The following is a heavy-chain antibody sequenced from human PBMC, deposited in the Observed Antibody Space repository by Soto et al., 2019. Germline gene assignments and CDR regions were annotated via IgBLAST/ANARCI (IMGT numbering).Heavy chain of an antibody. V-gene: IGHV3-15*01. CDR1: GFTFTNAR. CDR3: TNLTSH. J-gene: IGHJ4*02. Sequence: LRLSCATSGFTFTNARMLWVRQAPGKGLEWVGRIRGNSDAGATDYAAPVKGRFTISRDDSKSTVYLQMNSLQTEDTAVYYCTNLTSHWGQGTLVTVSS. CDR2: IRGNSDAGAT.